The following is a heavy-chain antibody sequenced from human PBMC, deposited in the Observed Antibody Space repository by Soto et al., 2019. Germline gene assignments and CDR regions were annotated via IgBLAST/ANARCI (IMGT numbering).Heavy chain of an antibody. J-gene: IGHJ6*02. V-gene: IGHV1-18*01. CDR1: GYTFTTYG. Sequence: QVQLVQSGAEVKKPGASVKVSCKASGYTFTTYGISWVRQAPGQGLEWMGWISSYNDYTNYAQKLQGRVTLTTDTSTRTAYMEMRSLRSDDTAVYFCARDGFYAGLGRYRYGYSPPRYYGMDVWGQGTTVTVSS. D-gene: IGHD5-18*01. CDR2: ISSYNDYT. CDR3: ARDGFYAGLGRYRYGYSPPRYYGMDV.